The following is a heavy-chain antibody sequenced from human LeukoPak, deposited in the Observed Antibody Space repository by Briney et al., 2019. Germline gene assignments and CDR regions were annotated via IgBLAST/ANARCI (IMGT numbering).Heavy chain of an antibody. CDR1: GFTFADYA. CDR2: VSWNSGNV. CDR3: TKSPRWAAAPDY. Sequence: GGSLRLSCAASGFTFADYAMQWVRQAPGKGLEWVSGVSWNSGNVGYAESVKGRFTISRDNAKNSLYLQMNSLRAEDTALYYCTKSPRWAAAPDYWGRGTLVTVSS. D-gene: IGHD6-13*01. J-gene: IGHJ4*02. V-gene: IGHV3-9*01.